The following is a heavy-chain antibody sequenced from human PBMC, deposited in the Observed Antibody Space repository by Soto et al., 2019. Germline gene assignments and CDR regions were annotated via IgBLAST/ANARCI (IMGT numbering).Heavy chain of an antibody. CDR2: INAGNGNT. CDR3: ARGYCSSTSCSRYYFDY. V-gene: IGHV1-3*01. J-gene: IGHJ4*02. D-gene: IGHD2-2*01. Sequence: ASVKVSCKASGYTFTSYAMHWVRQAPGQRLEWMGWINAGNGNTKYSQKFQGRVTITRDTSASTAYMELSSLRSEDTAVYYCARGYCSSTSCSRYYFDYWGQGTLVTVSS. CDR1: GYTFTSYA.